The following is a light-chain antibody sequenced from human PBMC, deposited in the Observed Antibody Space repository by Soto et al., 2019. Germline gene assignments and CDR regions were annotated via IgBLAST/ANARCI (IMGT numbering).Light chain of an antibody. CDR2: RNN. V-gene: IGLV1-47*01. CDR1: SSNIGSNF. Sequence: QSVLTQPPSASGTPGQRVTISCSGISSNIGSNFVYWYQQFPGTAPKLLIYRNNQRPSGVPDRFSGSKSGTSASLAISGLPSEDEADYYCAAWDDSLSGWVFGGGTQLTVL. CDR3: AAWDDSLSGWV. J-gene: IGLJ3*02.